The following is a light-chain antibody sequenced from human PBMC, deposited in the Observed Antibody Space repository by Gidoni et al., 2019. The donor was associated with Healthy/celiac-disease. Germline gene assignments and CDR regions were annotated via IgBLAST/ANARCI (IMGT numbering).Light chain of an antibody. CDR2: EVS. J-gene: IGLJ2*01. CDR1: SSDVGGYNY. Sequence: QSALTQPASVSGSPGQSFTISCTGTSSDVGGYNYVSWYQQHPGKAPKLMIYEVSNRPSGVSNRFSGSKSGNTASLTISGLQAEDEADYYGSSYTSSSTVVFGGGTKLTVL. V-gene: IGLV2-14*01. CDR3: SSYTSSSTVV.